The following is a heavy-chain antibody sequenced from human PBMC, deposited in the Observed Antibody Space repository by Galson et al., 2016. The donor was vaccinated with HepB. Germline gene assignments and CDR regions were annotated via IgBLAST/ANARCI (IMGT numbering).Heavy chain of an antibody. D-gene: IGHD5-12*01. V-gene: IGHV4-31*03. J-gene: IGHJ4*02. Sequence: TLSLTCTVSGGSISSGGYYWSWIRQHPGRGLEWIGYIFYSGGTYYNPSLKSRVSMSVDPSKNHFSLNLSSVTAADTAVYYCARGRLDIVATPYYFDCWGQGTLVTVSS. CDR3: ARGRLDIVATPYYFDC. CDR1: GGSISSGGYY. CDR2: IFYSGGT.